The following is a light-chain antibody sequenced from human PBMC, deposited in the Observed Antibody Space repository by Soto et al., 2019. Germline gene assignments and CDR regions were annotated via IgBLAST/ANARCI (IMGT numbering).Light chain of an antibody. J-gene: IGKJ5*01. Sequence: DIHMSQSPSTLSACVLDIVTRTFLASQSISSWLAWYQQKPVKAPKLLIYKASTLKSGVPSRFSGSGSGTEFTLTISSLQPDDFATYYCQQYNSYLYTFGQGTRLEIK. CDR1: QSISSW. CDR2: KAS. V-gene: IGKV1-5*03. CDR3: QQYNSYLYT.